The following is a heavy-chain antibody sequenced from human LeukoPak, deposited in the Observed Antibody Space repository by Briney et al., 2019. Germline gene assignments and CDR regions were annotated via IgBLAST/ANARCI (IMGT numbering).Heavy chain of an antibody. CDR1: GYTFTGYY. V-gene: IGHV1-2*02. Sequence: ASVTVSCKASGYTFTGYYMHWVRQAPGQGLEWMGWINPNSGGTNYAQKFQGRVTMTRDTSISTAYMELSRLRSDDTAVYYCARSGYSYGPTDYWGQGTLVTVSS. J-gene: IGHJ4*02. CDR2: INPNSGGT. D-gene: IGHD5-18*01. CDR3: ARSGYSYGPTDY.